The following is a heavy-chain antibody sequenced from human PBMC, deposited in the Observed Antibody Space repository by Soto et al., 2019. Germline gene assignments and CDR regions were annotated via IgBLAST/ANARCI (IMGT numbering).Heavy chain of an antibody. CDR1: GGTFSSYA. D-gene: IGHD3-10*01. CDR3: TGCYKVRGVIAYYYYGMDV. V-gene: IGHV1-69*13. J-gene: IGHJ6*02. Sequence: SVKVSCKASGGTFSSYAISWVRQAPGQGLEWMGGIIPIFGTANYAQKFQGRVTITADESTSTAYMELSSLRSEDTAEYYYTGCYKVRGVIAYYYYGMDVWGQRTTVLAS. CDR2: IIPIFGTA.